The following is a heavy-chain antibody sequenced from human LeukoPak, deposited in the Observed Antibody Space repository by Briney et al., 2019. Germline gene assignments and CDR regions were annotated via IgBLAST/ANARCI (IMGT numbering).Heavy chain of an antibody. CDR2: ISYDGSNK. Sequence: PGGSLRLSCAASGFTFSSYGMHWVRQAPGKGLEWVAVISYDGSNKYYADSVKGRFTISRDNSKNTLYLRMNSLRAEDTAVYYCAKAYCGGDCYASFDYWGQGTLVTVSS. J-gene: IGHJ4*02. V-gene: IGHV3-30*18. CDR1: GFTFSSYG. D-gene: IGHD2-21*02. CDR3: AKAYCGGDCYASFDY.